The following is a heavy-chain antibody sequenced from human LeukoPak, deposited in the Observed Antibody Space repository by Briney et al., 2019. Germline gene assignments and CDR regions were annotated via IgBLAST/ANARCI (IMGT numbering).Heavy chain of an antibody. D-gene: IGHD1-26*01. CDR1: GYTFTSYG. CDR2: ISAYNGNT. V-gene: IGHV1-18*01. Sequence: ASVKVSCKASGYTFTSYGISWVRQAPGQGLEWMGWISAYNGNTNYAQKLQGRVTMTTDTSTSTAYMELRSLRSGDTAVYYCARDWSYSGSPTFFDYWGQGTLVTVSS. CDR3: ARDWSYSGSPTFFDY. J-gene: IGHJ4*02.